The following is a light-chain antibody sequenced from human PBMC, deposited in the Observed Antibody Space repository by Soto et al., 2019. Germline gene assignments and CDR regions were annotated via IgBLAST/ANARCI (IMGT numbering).Light chain of an antibody. V-gene: IGLV2-23*01. CDR3: CSFAGSSTFYV. CDR2: EGS. J-gene: IGLJ1*01. CDR1: SSDVGRSNL. Sequence: QSALAQPASVSGSPGQSITISCTGTSSDVGRSNLVSWYQQHPGKSPKLIIYEGSRRPSGVSGRFSGSKSGNTASLTISGLQAEDESDYYCCSFAGSSTFYVFGPGTKLTVL.